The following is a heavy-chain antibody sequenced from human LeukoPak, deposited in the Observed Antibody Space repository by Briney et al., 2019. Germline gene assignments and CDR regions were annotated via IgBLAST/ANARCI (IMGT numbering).Heavy chain of an antibody. CDR3: ARNPYQYYDFWSGYYGAGAFDI. J-gene: IGHJ3*02. V-gene: IGHV1-8*01. Sequence: ASVTVSCKASGYTFTSYDINWVRQAPGQGLEWMGWMNPNSGNTGYAQKFQGRVTMTRNTSISTAYMELSSLRSEDTAVYYCARNPYQYYDFWSGYYGAGAFDIWGQGTMVTVSS. D-gene: IGHD3-3*01. CDR1: GYTFTSYD. CDR2: MNPNSGNT.